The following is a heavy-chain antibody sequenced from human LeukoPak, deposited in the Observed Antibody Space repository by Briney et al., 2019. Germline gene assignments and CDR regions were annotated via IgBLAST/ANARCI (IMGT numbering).Heavy chain of an antibody. Sequence: GGSLRLSCAASGFIFRNYAMSWVRQAPGKGLEWVSSISGNGGRTYYADSVKGRFTISRDNSKSTLSLQMNSLRAEDTAIYYCATYRQVLLPFESWGQGTLVTVSS. CDR1: GFIFRNYA. J-gene: IGHJ4*02. V-gene: IGHV3-23*01. CDR3: ATYRQVLLPFES. CDR2: ISGNGGRT. D-gene: IGHD2-8*02.